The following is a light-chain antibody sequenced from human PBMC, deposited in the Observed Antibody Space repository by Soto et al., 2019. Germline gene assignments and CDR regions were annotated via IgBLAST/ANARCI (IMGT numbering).Light chain of an antibody. CDR2: IEGSGSY. J-gene: IGLJ2*01. CDR3: ETWDSHTRV. CDR1: SGHSGYI. V-gene: IGLV4-60*03. Sequence: QLVLTQSSSASVSLGSSVKLTCTLSSGHSGYIIAWHQQQPGKAPRYLMKIEGSGSYDRGSGVPDRFSGSSSGADRYLTISNLQSEDEADYYCETWDSHTRVFGGGTKVTVL.